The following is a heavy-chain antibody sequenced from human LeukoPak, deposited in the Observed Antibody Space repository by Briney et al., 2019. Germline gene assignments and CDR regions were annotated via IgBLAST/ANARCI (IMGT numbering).Heavy chain of an antibody. CDR1: GGSICSDTYY. V-gene: IGHV4-31*03. CDR2: IYYTGST. Sequence: SQTLSLTCTVSGGSICSDTYYWSWIRQHPGKGLEWIGYIYYTGSTNNNPSLKSRVTISVDTSKNQFSLNLSSVTAADTAVYYCAASLGYSYGYGYFDYWGQGTLVTVSS. D-gene: IGHD5-18*01. CDR3: AASLGYSYGYGYFDY. J-gene: IGHJ4*02.